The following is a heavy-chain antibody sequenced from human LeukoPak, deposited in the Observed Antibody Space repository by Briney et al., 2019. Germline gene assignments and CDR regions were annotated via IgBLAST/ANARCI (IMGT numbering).Heavy chain of an antibody. CDR1: GYSLINFG. Sequence: ASVKVSCKASGYSLINFGISWVRQAPGQRLEWMGWVSVYNGDTKYAQKFQDRVTLTADASTITAFMELRSLTSDYTAVYYCATSGESSWVDPWGQGTLVTVSS. D-gene: IGHD2-21*01. V-gene: IGHV1-18*01. J-gene: IGHJ5*02. CDR2: VSVYNGDT. CDR3: ATSGESSWVDP.